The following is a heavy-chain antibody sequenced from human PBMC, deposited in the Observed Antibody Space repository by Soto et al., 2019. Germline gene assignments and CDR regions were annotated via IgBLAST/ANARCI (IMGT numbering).Heavy chain of an antibody. CDR1: GFTFSSYG. V-gene: IGHV3-30*18. CDR2: ISYDGSNK. J-gene: IGHJ4*02. D-gene: IGHD3-10*01. CDR3: AKVLEITMVRGVTDY. Sequence: VQLVESGGGVVQPGRSLRLSCAASGFTFSSYGMHWVRQAPGKGLEWVAVISYDGSNKYYADSVKGRFTISRDNSKNTLYLQMNSLRAEDTAVYYCAKVLEITMVRGVTDYWGQGTLVTVSS.